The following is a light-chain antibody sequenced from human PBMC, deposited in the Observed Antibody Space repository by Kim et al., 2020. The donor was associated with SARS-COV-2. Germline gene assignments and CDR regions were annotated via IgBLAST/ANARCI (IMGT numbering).Light chain of an antibody. Sequence: LTQPASVSGSPGQSITISCTGTTSDDSVSWYQQHPGNAPKLIIFDVSDRPSGISSRFSGSQSGNTASLTISGLQAEDEADYYCSSYTASTTPVFGGGTKVTVL. CDR3: SSYTASTTPV. CDR2: DVS. J-gene: IGLJ2*01. V-gene: IGLV2-14*03. CDR1: TSDDS.